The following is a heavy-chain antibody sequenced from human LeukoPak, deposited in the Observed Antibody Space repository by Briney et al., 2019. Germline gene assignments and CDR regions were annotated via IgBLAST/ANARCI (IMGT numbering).Heavy chain of an antibody. J-gene: IGHJ2*01. CDR2: IYYSGST. Sequence: SETLSLTCTVSGGSISSGDYYWSWLRQPPGKGLEWIGYIYYSGSTYYNPSLKSRVTISVDTSKNQFSLKLNSVTAADTAVYYCARAGNGILTGYFQNWYFDLWGRGTLVTVSS. V-gene: IGHV4-30-4*01. CDR1: GGSISSGDYY. CDR3: ARAGNGILTGYFQNWYFDL. D-gene: IGHD3-9*01.